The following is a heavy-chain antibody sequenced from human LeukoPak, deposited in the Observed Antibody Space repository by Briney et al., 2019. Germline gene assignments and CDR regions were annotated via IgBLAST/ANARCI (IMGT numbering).Heavy chain of an antibody. CDR3: ARNSYYDFWSGYRGYYYYYMDV. V-gene: IGHV3-7*01. CDR1: GFTFSSYW. Sequence: GGSLRLSCAASGFTFSSYWMSWVRQAPGKGLEWVANIKQDGSEKYYVDSVKGRFTISRDNAKNSLYLQMNSLRAEDTAVYYCARNSYYDFWSGYRGYYYYYMDVWGKGTTVTVSS. D-gene: IGHD3-3*01. J-gene: IGHJ6*03. CDR2: IKQDGSEK.